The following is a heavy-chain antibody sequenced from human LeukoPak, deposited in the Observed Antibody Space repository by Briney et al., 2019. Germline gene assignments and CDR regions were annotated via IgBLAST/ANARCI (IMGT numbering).Heavy chain of an antibody. V-gene: IGHV4-38-2*02. J-gene: IGHJ3*02. D-gene: IGHD3-10*01. Sequence: SETLSLTCTVSGYSISSGYYWGWIRQPPGKGLEWIGSIYHSGSTYYNPSLKSRVTISVDTSKNQFSLKLSSVTAADTAVYYCAKFSPTSMGRAFDIWGQGTMVTVSS. CDR2: IYHSGST. CDR3: AKFSPTSMGRAFDI. CDR1: GYSISSGYY.